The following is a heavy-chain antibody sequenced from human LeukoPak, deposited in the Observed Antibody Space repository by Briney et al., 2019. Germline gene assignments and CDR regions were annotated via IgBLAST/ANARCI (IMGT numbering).Heavy chain of an antibody. J-gene: IGHJ4*02. V-gene: IGHV5-51*01. CDR3: AKRGSGSNGDYDY. CDR1: GYYFTSYW. CDR2: IYAGDSDT. Sequence: GESLKISCKASGYYFTSYWIAWVRQMPGKGLEWMGIIYAGDSDTRYSPSFQGQVTMSVGKSLSTAFLQWRSLKASDSAMYYCAKRGSGSNGDYDYWGQGTLVTVSS. D-gene: IGHD3-10*01.